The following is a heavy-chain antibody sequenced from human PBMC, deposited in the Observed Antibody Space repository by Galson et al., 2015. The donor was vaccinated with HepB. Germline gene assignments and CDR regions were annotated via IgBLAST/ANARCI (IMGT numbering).Heavy chain of an antibody. CDR2: TFYRSKWYN. V-gene: IGHV6-1*01. CDR1: GDSVSSNSAS. Sequence: CAISGDSVSSNSASWHWIRQSPSRGLEWLGRTFYRSKWYNEYAVSVKSRITINPDTSKNQFSLQVNSVTPEDTAVYYCARDGETSSGWWRVFEFWGQGTLVTVSS. CDR3: ARDGETSSGWWRVFEF. J-gene: IGHJ4*02. D-gene: IGHD6-19*01.